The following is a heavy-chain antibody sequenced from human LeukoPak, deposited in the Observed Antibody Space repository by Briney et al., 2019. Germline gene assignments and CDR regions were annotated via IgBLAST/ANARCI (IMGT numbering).Heavy chain of an antibody. CDR2: MNPNSGNT. D-gene: IGHD4-17*01. CDR3: ARAPTAVSNYRLDY. CDR1: GYTFRRYD. Sequence: ASVKVSCKASGYTFRRYDLNWVRQAAGQGLEWMGWMNPNSGNTGYAQKFQGRVTMTRNTSISTVYMEVSSLTSEDTAVYYCARAPTAVSNYRLDYWGQGALVIVSS. J-gene: IGHJ4*02. V-gene: IGHV1-8*01.